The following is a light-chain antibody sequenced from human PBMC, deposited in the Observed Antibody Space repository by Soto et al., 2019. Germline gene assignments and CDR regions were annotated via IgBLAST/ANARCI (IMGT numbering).Light chain of an antibody. CDR1: SNDVGGYNY. J-gene: IGLJ2*01. Sequence: QSALTQPRSVSGSPGQSVTISCTGTSNDVGGYNYVSWYQQHPGKAPKLMIYDVIKRPSGVPDRFSGSKSGNTASLTISGLQAEDEADYYCCSYAGSYTFVVFGGGTKVTVL. CDR3: CSYAGSYTFVV. V-gene: IGLV2-11*01. CDR2: DVI.